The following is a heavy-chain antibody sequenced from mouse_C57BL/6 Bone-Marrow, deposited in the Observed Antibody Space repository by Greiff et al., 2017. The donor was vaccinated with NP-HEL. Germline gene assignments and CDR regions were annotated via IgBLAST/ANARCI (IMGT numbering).Heavy chain of an antibody. CDR1: EYEFPSHD. D-gene: IGHD2-4*01. J-gene: IGHJ3*01. CDR3: ARDDYEVWFAY. V-gene: IGHV5-2*01. Sequence: EVKLVESGGGLVQPGESLKLSCESNEYEFPSHDMSWVRKTPEQRLELVAAINRDGGSTYYPDTMERRFIISRDNTKKTLYLQMSSLRSEDTALYYCARDDYEVWFAYWGQGTLVTVSA. CDR2: INRDGGST.